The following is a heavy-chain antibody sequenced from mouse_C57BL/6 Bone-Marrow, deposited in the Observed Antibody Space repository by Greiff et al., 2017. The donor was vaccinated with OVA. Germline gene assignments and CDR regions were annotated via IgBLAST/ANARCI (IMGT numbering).Heavy chain of an antibody. V-gene: IGHV1-81*01. Sequence: VQLQQSGAELARPGASVKLSCKASGYTFTSYGISWVKQRTGQGLEWIGAIYPRSGNTYYNEKFKGKATLTADKSSSTAYMELRSLTSEDSAVYFCARWGYYGSSIDYWGQGTTLTVSS. CDR1: GYTFTSYG. D-gene: IGHD1-1*01. CDR2: IYPRSGNT. J-gene: IGHJ2*01. CDR3: ARWGYYGSSIDY.